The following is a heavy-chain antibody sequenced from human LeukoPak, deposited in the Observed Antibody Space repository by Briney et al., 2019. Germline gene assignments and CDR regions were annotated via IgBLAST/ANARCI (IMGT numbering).Heavy chain of an antibody. V-gene: IGHV4-34*01. J-gene: IGHJ4*02. Sequence: PSETLSHTCAVYGGSFSGYYWSWIRQPPGKGLEWIGEINHSGSTNYNPSLKSRVTISVDTSKNQFSLKLSSVTAADTAVYYCASYVYSYGFFYWGQGTLVTVSS. CDR1: GGSFSGYY. D-gene: IGHD5-18*01. CDR3: ASYVYSYGFFY. CDR2: INHSGST.